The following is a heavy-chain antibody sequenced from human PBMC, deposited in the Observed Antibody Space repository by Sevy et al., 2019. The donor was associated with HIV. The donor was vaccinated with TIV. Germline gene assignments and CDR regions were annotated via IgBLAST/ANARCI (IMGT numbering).Heavy chain of an antibody. J-gene: IGHJ4*02. V-gene: IGHV3-21*01. Sequence: GGSLRLSCAASGFTFSSYSMNWVRQAPGKGLEWVSSISSSSSYKYYGDSVKGRFTISRDNAKNSLYLQRNSLRAEDTAVYYCARDLVGYDYIWGSYRSQFDYWGQGTLVTVSS. CDR1: GFTFSSYS. CDR3: ARDLVGYDYIWGSYRSQFDY. D-gene: IGHD3-16*02. CDR2: ISSSSSYK.